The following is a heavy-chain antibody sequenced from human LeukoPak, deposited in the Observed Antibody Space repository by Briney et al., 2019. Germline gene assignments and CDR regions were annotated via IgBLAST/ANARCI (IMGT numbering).Heavy chain of an antibody. J-gene: IGHJ3*02. V-gene: IGHV1-2*02. Sequence: ASPKVSCKASAYTFTGYYLHWVRQAPGQGFQWMGWLDPNNGDSEYAQKFQGRVTMTRDRSISTAYMDLGRLTSDDTAVYFCARRSRNGLDAFDIWGQGTMVTVSS. D-gene: IGHD1-14*01. CDR1: AYTFTGYY. CDR2: LDPNNGDS. CDR3: ARRSRNGLDAFDI.